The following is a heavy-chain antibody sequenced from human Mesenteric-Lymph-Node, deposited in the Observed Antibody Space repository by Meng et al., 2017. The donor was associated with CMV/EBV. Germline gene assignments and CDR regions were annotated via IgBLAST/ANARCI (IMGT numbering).Heavy chain of an antibody. CDR2: IYHSGST. J-gene: IGHJ6*02. CDR1: GGSISSSNW. D-gene: IGHD6-13*01. CDR3: ASHPGIAAAGTYYSYYGMDV. Sequence: SETLSLTCAVSGGSISSSNWWSWVRQPPGKRLEWIGDIYHSGSTNYNPSLKSRVTISVDKSKNKFSLKLSSVTAADTAVYYCASHPGIAAAGTYYSYYGMDVWGQGTTVTVSS. V-gene: IGHV4-4*02.